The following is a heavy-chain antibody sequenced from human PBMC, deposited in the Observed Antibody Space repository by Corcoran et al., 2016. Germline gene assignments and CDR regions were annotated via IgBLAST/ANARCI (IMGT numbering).Heavy chain of an antibody. CDR1: GDSVSSNSAA. CDR3: ARGGCLEWSTRDAFDS. D-gene: IGHD3-3*01. Sequence: QVQLQQSGPGLVKPSQTLSLTCAISGDSVSSNSAAWNWIRQSPSRGLEWLGRTYYRSKWYNDYAVSVKSRITINPDTSKNQFSLQLNSVTPEDTAVDYWARGGCLEWSTRDAFDSWGQGTMVTVAS. J-gene: IGHJ3*02. V-gene: IGHV6-1*01. CDR2: TYYRSKWYN.